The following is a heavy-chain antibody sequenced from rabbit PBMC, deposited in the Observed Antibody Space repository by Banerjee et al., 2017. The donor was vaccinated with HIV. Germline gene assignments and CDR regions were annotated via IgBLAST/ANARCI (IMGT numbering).Heavy chain of an antibody. D-gene: IGHD4-1*01. CDR2: IYAGYSDNT. CDR1: GFSFNNNYV. Sequence: QEQLEESGGDLVKPEGSLTLTCTASGFSFNNNYVMCWVRQAPGKGLEWIACIYAGYSDNTVYATWAKGRFTISKTSWTTVTLQMTSLTAADTATYFCARDLAGVIGWNFNLWGPGTLVTVS. J-gene: IGHJ4*01. CDR3: ARDLAGVIGWNFNL. V-gene: IGHV1S45*01.